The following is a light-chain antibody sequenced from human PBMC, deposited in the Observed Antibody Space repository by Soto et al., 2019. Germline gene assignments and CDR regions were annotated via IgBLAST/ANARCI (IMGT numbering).Light chain of an antibody. CDR3: QQYGSSPIT. CDR2: GAS. CDR1: QSVTNNY. Sequence: EIVLTQSPGTLSLSPGERATLSCRASQSVTNNYLAWYQQKPGQAPRLLIDGASRRATAIPDRFSGSGSGTDFTLTISRLEPEDFAVFYCQQYGSSPITFVQGTRLEIK. V-gene: IGKV3-20*01. J-gene: IGKJ5*01.